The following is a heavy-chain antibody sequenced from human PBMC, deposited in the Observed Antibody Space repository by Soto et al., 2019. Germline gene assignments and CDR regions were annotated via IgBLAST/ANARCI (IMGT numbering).Heavy chain of an antibody. D-gene: IGHD1-26*01. CDR2: ISYDGSNK. Sequence: GGSLRLSCAASGFTFSSYAMHWVRQAPGKGLEWVAVISYDGSNKYYADSVKGRFTISRDNSKNTLYLQMNSLRAGDTAVYYCAREGRAKGFDPWGQGTLVTVSS. V-gene: IGHV3-30-3*01. CDR1: GFTFSSYA. J-gene: IGHJ5*02. CDR3: AREGRAKGFDP.